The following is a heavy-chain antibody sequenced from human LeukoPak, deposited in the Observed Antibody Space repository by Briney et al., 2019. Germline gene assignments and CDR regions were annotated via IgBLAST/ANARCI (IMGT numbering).Heavy chain of an antibody. CDR2: IYNSGNT. Sequence: ETLSLTCTDSGGSISSYYWSWVRHPPGKGLEWMGYIYNSGNTNYNTSLKSRLRIAVDTSKKQFLLKSSAVTAADTAVYYCARGYYYYCYRVVRGKGTTLTISS. CDR3: ARGYYYYCYRVV. V-gene: IGHV4-59*01. CDR1: GGSISSYY. J-gene: IGHJ6*03.